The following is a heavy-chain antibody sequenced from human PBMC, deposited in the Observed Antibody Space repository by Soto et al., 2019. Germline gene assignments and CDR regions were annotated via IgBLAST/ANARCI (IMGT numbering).Heavy chain of an antibody. J-gene: IGHJ4*02. D-gene: IGHD2-21*02. CDR1: GYTFTRYA. CDR3: ARNSYISGDDDSYYFDY. CDR2: INPGNGDT. Sequence: SVKVSCKASGYTFTRYAMHWVRQAPGQRPEWMGWINPGNGDTKYSEKLQGRVTFTRDTSATTIYMELSSLRSEDTALYYCARNSYISGDDDSYYFDYWGQGTPVTVSS. V-gene: IGHV1-3*01.